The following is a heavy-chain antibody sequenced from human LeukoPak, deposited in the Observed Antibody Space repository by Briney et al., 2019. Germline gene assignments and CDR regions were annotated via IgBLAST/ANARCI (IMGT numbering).Heavy chain of an antibody. CDR3: ARDSSSWSEPDY. V-gene: IGHV1-24*01. D-gene: IGHD6-13*01. CDR2: FDPEDGET. Sequence: ASVKVSCKVSGYTLTELSMHWVRQAPGKGLEWMGGFDPEDGETIYAQKFQGRVTMTEDTSTDTAYMELSSLRSDDTAVYYCARDSSSWSEPDYWGQGTLVTVSS. J-gene: IGHJ4*02. CDR1: GYTLTELS.